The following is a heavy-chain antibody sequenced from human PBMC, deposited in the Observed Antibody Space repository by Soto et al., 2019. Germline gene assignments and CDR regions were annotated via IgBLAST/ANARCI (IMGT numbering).Heavy chain of an antibody. CDR1: GFTLSDHY. J-gene: IGHJ4*02. CDR3: VRDTYFSDSSSYTRCFDF. Sequence: EVQLVESGGGLVQPGGSLRLSCSVSGFTLSDHYIDSVRQAPGKGLEWVGRSRNQANGYSTIYAASVKGRFTTSRDDSKNLVYLQMESLRTEDTAVYYCVRDTYFSDSSSYTRCFDFWGQGALVTVSS. D-gene: IGHD3-22*01. V-gene: IGHV3-72*01. CDR2: SRNQANGYST.